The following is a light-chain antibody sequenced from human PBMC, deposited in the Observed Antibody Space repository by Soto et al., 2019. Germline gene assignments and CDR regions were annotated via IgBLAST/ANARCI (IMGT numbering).Light chain of an antibody. J-gene: IGLJ2*01. CDR3: AAWDDSLSGPL. CDR1: SSNIGTNY. CDR2: SND. Sequence: QSVLTQSPSASGTPGQRVIISCSGTSSNIGTNYVYWYQQLPGTAPKVLIYSNDKRPSGDPNRFSGSKSGTSASLAISGLRSEDEADYYCAAWDDSLSGPLFGGGTKVTVL. V-gene: IGLV1-47*01.